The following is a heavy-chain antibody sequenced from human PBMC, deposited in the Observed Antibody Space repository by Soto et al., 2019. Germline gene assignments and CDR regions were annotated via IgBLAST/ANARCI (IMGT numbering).Heavy chain of an antibody. CDR2: IEPSGGKT. V-gene: IGHV1-46*01. Sequence: RASVKVSCKASGYTFTRDQIHWVRQAPGQGLEWMGMIEPSGGKTNYAQKFQGRVTMTRDTSTSTVYMALSSLRSEDTAIYFCGRVMRSLLSITALDTWGQGTLVTVSS. J-gene: IGHJ5*02. D-gene: IGHD3-10*01. CDR1: GYTFTRDQ. CDR3: GRVMRSLLSITALDT.